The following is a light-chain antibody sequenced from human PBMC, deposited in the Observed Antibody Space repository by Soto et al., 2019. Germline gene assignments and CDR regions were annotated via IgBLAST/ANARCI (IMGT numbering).Light chain of an antibody. Sequence: DIQMTQSPSTLSASVGDRVTITCRASQSISSWLAWYQQKPGKAPKLLIYDASSLESGVPSRFSGSGSGTDFTLTISSLQPDDFATYYCQQYNSFSLTLGGGTKVEIK. CDR2: DAS. J-gene: IGKJ4*01. CDR3: QQYNSFSLT. V-gene: IGKV1-5*01. CDR1: QSISSW.